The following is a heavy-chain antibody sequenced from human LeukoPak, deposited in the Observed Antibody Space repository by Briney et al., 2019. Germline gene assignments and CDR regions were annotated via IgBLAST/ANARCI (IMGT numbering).Heavy chain of an antibody. Sequence: GGSLRLSCAASGITFGNNWMHWVRQGPGKGLVWISRINSDGGGAIYADSVKGRFTVSRDNAKNTLYLQMNSLRAEDTAVYYCARDVPHSWFDTWGQGTLVTVSS. CDR3: ARDVPHSWFDT. J-gene: IGHJ5*02. V-gene: IGHV3-74*01. CDR1: GITFGNNW. CDR2: INSDGGGA.